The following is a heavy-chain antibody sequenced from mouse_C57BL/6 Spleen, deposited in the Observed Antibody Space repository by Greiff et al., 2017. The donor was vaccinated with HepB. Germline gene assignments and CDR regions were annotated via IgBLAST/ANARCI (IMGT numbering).Heavy chain of an antibody. J-gene: IGHJ1*03. V-gene: IGHV5-9-1*02. CDR3: TRGPITTVVAEGYFDV. CDR2: ISSGGDYI. CDR1: GFTFSSYA. Sequence: EVQLVESGEGLVKPGGSLKLSCAASGFTFSSYAMSWVRQTPEKRLEWVAYISSGGDYIYYADTVKGRFTISRDNARNTLYLQMSSLKSEDTAMYYCTRGPITTVVAEGYFDVWGTGTTVTVSS. D-gene: IGHD1-1*01.